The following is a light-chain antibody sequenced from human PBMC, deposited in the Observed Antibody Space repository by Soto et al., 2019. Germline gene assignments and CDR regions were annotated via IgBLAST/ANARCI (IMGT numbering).Light chain of an antibody. CDR3: CSYAGSYTFGV. J-gene: IGLJ1*01. Sequence: QSALTQPASVSGSPGQSVTISCTGTSSDVGGYNYVSWYQQHPGEAPKLMIYDVSKRPSGVPDRFSGSNSGNTASLTISGLQAEDEADYYCCSYAGSYTFGVFGTGTKVTVL. CDR1: SSDVGGYNY. CDR2: DVS. V-gene: IGLV2-11*01.